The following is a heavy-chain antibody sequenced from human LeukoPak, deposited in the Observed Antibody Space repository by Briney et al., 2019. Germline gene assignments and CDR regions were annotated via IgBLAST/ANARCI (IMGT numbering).Heavy chain of an antibody. J-gene: IGHJ4*02. CDR3: ARYSSSSHALYYFDY. V-gene: IGHV4-34*01. Sequence: SETLSLTCAVYGGSFSGYYWSWIRQPPGKGLEWIGEINHSGSTNYNPSLKSRVTISVDTSKNQFSLKLSSVTAADTAVYYCARYSSSSHALYYFDYWGQGTLVTVSS. CDR1: GGSFSGYY. CDR2: INHSGST. D-gene: IGHD6-6*01.